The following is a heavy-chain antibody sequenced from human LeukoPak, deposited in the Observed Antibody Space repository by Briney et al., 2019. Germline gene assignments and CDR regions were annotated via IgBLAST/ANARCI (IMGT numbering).Heavy chain of an antibody. D-gene: IGHD1-26*01. Sequence: GGSLRLSCAASGFSVSSNYMNWVRQAPGKGLEWVSIIYSDDTTYYADSVKGRFTNSRDNSKNAVHLQVNSLRAEDTAVYYCARRGYRVGASYFDYWGQGTLVTVSS. V-gene: IGHV3-53*01. CDR1: GFSVSSNY. CDR3: ARRGYRVGASYFDY. J-gene: IGHJ4*02. CDR2: IYSDDTT.